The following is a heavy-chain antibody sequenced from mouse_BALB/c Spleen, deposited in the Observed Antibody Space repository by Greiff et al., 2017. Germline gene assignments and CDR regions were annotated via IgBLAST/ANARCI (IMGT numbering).Heavy chain of an antibody. V-gene: IGHV5-6*01. CDR1: GFTFSSYG. CDR3: ARGTDAMDY. J-gene: IGHJ4*01. D-gene: IGHD3-1*01. CDR2: ISSGGSYT. Sequence: EVQLVESGGDLVKPGGSLKLSCAASGFTFSSYGMSWVRQTPDKRLEWVATISSGGSYTYYPDSVKGRFTISRDNAKNTLYLQMSSLKSEDTAVYCCARGTDAMDYWGQGTSVTVSS.